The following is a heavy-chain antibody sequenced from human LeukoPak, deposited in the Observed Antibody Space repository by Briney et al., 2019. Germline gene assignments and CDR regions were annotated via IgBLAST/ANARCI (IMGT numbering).Heavy chain of an antibody. CDR3: AKSGTRGDFWSGLGAFGI. Sequence: QTGGSLRLSCAASGFTFSSYAMHWVRQAPGKGLVWVSRLDSDGSSTNYADSVKGRFTISRDNSKNTLYLQMNSLRAEDTAVYYCAKSGTRGDFWSGLGAFGIWGQGTMVTVSS. D-gene: IGHD3-3*01. V-gene: IGHV3-74*01. J-gene: IGHJ3*02. CDR2: LDSDGSST. CDR1: GFTFSSYA.